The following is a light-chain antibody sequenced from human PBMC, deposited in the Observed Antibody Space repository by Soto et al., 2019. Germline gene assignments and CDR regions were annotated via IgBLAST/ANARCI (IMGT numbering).Light chain of an antibody. J-gene: IGLJ1*01. CDR2: STN. Sequence: QTVVTQEASFSVSPGRTVTLTCGLSSGSVSTSYYPSWYQQTPGQAPRTLIYSTNTRSSGVPDRFSGSILGNKAALTITGAQADDESDYYCVLYMGSGIDVFGTGTKVTVL. V-gene: IGLV8-61*01. CDR1: SGSVSTSYY. CDR3: VLYMGSGIDV.